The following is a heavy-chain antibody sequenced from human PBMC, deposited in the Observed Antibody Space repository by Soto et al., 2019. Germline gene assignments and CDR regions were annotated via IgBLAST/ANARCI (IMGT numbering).Heavy chain of an antibody. Sequence: EVPLVESGGGLVKPGGSLRLSCAASGFTFSNAWMSWVRQAPGKGLEWVGRIKSKTDGGTTDYAAPVKGRFTISRGGSKNTLYLQMNSLKTEDTAVYYCTTRLWYCRGGSCYSDYYYGMDVWGQGTTVTVSS. J-gene: IGHJ6*02. CDR2: IKSKTDGGTT. CDR3: TTRLWYCRGGSCYSDYYYGMDV. V-gene: IGHV3-15*01. D-gene: IGHD2-15*01. CDR1: GFTFSNAW.